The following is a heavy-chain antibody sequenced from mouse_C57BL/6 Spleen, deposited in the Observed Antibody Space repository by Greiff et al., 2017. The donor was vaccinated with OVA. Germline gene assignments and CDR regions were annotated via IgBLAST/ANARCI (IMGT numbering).Heavy chain of an antibody. V-gene: IGHV1-63*01. J-gene: IGHJ2*01. CDR1: GYTFTNYW. Sequence: QVQLKESGAELVRPGTSVKMSCKASGYTFTNYWIGWAKQRPGHGLEWIGDIYPGGGYTNYNEKFKGKATLTADKSSSTAYMQFSSLTSEDSAIYYCARWGTTVIDYWGQGTTLTVSS. CDR3: ARWGTTVIDY. CDR2: IYPGGGYT. D-gene: IGHD1-1*01.